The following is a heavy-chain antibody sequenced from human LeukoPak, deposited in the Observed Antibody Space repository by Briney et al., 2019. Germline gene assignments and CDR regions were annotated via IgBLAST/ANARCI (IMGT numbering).Heavy chain of an antibody. CDR3: ARADPPITMIVVVPHVFDI. D-gene: IGHD3-22*01. Sequence: ASVKVSCKASGYTFTSYGISWVRQAPGQGLEWMGWISAYNGDTNYAQKLQGRVTMTTDTSTSTAYMELRSLRSDDTAVYYCARADPPITMIVVVPHVFDIWGQGTMVTVSS. J-gene: IGHJ3*02. CDR2: ISAYNGDT. V-gene: IGHV1-18*01. CDR1: GYTFTSYG.